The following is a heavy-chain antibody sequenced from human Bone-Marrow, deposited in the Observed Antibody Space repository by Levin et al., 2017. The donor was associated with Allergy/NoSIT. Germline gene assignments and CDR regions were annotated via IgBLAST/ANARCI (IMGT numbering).Heavy chain of an antibody. V-gene: IGHV5-51*01. J-gene: IGHJ5*02. D-gene: IGHD2-2*02. CDR2: IYPGDSDT. CDR1: GYSFTSSW. Sequence: AGESLKISCKGSGYSFTSSWVGWVRQMPGKDLEWMGIIYPGDSDTRYSPAFQGRVTISADKSSSVAYLQWSSLRASDSAMYYCATSGPLDCTSTSCYTGAYGSWGQGTLVTVSS. CDR3: ATSGPLDCTSTSCYTGAYGS.